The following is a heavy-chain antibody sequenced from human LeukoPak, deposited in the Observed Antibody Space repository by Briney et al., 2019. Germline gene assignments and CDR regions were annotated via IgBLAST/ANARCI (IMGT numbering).Heavy chain of an antibody. Sequence: SETLSLTCTVSGGSISSYYWSWIRQPPGKGLEWIGYIYYSGSTNYNPSLKSRVTISVDTSKNQFSLKLSSVTAADTAVYYCARDTRGDGYNSGAFDIWGQGTMVTVSS. D-gene: IGHD5-24*01. V-gene: IGHV4-59*01. CDR2: IYYSGST. J-gene: IGHJ3*02. CDR3: ARDTRGDGYNSGAFDI. CDR1: GGSISSYY.